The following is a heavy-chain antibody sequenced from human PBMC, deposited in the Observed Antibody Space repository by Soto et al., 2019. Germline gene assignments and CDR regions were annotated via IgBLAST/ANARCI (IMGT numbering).Heavy chain of an antibody. V-gene: IGHV3-23*01. Sequence: GGSLSLSCAASGFTFSSYAMSWVRQAPGKGLEWVSAISGSGGSTYYADSVKGRFTISRDNSKNTLYLQMNSLRAEDTAVYYCAKGYDFWSGYYDYWGQGTLVTVSS. CDR2: ISGSGGST. J-gene: IGHJ4*02. D-gene: IGHD3-3*01. CDR3: AKGYDFWSGYYDY. CDR1: GFTFSSYA.